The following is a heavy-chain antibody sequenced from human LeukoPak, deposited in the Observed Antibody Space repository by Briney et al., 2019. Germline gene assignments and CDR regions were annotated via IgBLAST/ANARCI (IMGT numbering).Heavy chain of an antibody. Sequence: PSETLSLTCTVSGGSISSYYWSWIRQPPGKGLEWIGYIYYSGSTNYNPSLKSRVTISLDTSKNQFSLRLSSVTAADTAVYYCASGHLMGYYYYGMDVWGQGTTVTVSS. CDR2: IYYSGST. J-gene: IGHJ6*02. D-gene: IGHD1-26*01. CDR3: ASGHLMGYYYYGMDV. V-gene: IGHV4-59*08. CDR1: GGSISSYY.